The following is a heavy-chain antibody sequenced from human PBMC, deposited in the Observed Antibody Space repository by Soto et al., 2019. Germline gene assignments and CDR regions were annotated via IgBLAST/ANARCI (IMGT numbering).Heavy chain of an antibody. D-gene: IGHD3-3*01. Sequence: SVKVSCKASGGTFSSYAISWVRQAPGQGLEWMGGIIPIFGTANYAQKFQGRVTITADESTNTAYMELSSLRSEDTAVYYCARGSQFGYYDFWSGYDIYYYYGMDVWGQGTTVTVSS. CDR1: GGTFSSYA. CDR3: ARGSQFGYYDFWSGYDIYYYYGMDV. CDR2: IIPIFGTA. V-gene: IGHV1-69*13. J-gene: IGHJ6*02.